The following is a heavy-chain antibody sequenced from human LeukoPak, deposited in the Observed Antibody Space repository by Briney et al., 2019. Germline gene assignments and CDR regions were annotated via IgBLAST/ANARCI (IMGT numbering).Heavy chain of an antibody. CDR2: MNPNSGNT. CDR3: ARYPRSRYYCDH. CDR1: GCTFTSYD. V-gene: IGHV1-8*03. J-gene: IGHJ4*02. Sequence: ASVKVSCKASGCTFTSYDINWVRQATGQGLERMGWMNPNSGNTGYAQKFQGRVTITRNTSISTAYMELSSLRSEDTAVYYCARYPRSRYYCDHWGQGTLVTVSS.